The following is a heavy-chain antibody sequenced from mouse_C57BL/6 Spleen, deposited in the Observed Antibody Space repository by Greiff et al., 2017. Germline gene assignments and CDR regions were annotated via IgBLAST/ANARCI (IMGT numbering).Heavy chain of an antibody. J-gene: IGHJ3*01. CDR1: GYSFTGYY. CDR3: ARRLDGYYVAWFAY. V-gene: IGHV1-42*01. CDR2: INPSTGDT. D-gene: IGHD2-3*01. Sequence: FQLQQSGPELVKPGASVKISCKASGYSFTGYYMHWVKQSPETSLEWIGEINPSTGDTTYNQNFKAKAPLPVDKSSSTAYMQLKSLTSEDSAVFACARRLDGYYVAWFAYWGQGTLVTVSA.